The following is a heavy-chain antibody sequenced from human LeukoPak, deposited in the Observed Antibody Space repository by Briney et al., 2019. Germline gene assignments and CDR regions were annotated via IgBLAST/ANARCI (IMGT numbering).Heavy chain of an antibody. CDR2: VWDDGTKK. CDR1: GFSFGSDG. V-gene: IGHV3-33*01. J-gene: IGHJ4*02. CDR3: ARSAGGPPIGGGHSSGWADY. D-gene: IGHD6-19*01. Sequence: GRSLRLSCAVSGFSFGSDGINCVRQAPGKVLEWVAHVWDDGTKKLYADSVNSQFSVSRDNSSTTVYLQTDSLRAEDTAIYYCARSAGGPPIGGGHSSGWADYWGQGPLVTVSS.